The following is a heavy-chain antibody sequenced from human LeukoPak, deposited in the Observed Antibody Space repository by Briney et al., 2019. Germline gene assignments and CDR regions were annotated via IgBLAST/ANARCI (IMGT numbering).Heavy chain of an antibody. J-gene: IGHJ6*02. CDR3: ARARIVLRSYGMDV. V-gene: IGHV1-2*02. CDR2: INPNSGGT. Sequence: GASVKVSCKASGYTFTGYYMHWVRQAPGQGLEWMGWINPNSGGTNYAQKFQGRVTMTRDTSISTAYMELSRLRSDDTAVYYCARARIVLRSYGMDVWGQGTTVTVSS. D-gene: IGHD2-8*01. CDR1: GYTFTGYY.